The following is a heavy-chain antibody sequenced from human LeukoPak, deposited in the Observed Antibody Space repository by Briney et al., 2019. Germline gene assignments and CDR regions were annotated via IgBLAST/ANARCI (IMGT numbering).Heavy chain of an antibody. J-gene: IGHJ4*02. CDR2: IYYSGSI. V-gene: IGHV4-39*01. Sequence: SETLSLTCAVSGGSIRSSNHYWGWIRQPPGKGLEWIGSIYYSGSIYYNPSLKSRATISVDTSKNQFSLKLSSVTAADTAVYYCARQILFHSERWLQFFDYWGQGILVTVSS. CDR3: ARQILFHSERWLQFFDY. CDR1: GGSIRSSNHY. D-gene: IGHD5-24*01.